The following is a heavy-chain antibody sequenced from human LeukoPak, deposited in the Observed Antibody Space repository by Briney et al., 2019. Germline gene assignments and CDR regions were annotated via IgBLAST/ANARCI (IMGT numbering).Heavy chain of an antibody. CDR3: AGGGSSGYLNWFDP. V-gene: IGHV4-31*03. Sequence: SETLSLTCTASGGSISSGGYYWSWIRQHPGKGLEWIGYIYYSGSTYYNPSLKSRVTISVDTSKNQFSLKLSSVTAADTAVYYCAGGGSSGYLNWFDPWGQGTLVTVSS. CDR2: IYYSGST. CDR1: GGSISSGGYY. J-gene: IGHJ5*02. D-gene: IGHD3-3*01.